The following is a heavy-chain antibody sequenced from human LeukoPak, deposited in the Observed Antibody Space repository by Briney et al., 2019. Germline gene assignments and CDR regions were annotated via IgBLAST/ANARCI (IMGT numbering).Heavy chain of an antibody. CDR2: IYTSGST. CDR3: ARHKDRSYGSGVDWFDP. V-gene: IGHV4-4*07. J-gene: IGHJ5*02. CDR1: GGSISSYY. D-gene: IGHD3-10*01. Sequence: SETLSLTCTVSGGSISSYYWSWIRQPAGKGLEWIGRIYTSGSTNYNPSLKSRVTISVDTSKNQFSLKVTSVTAADTAVYYCARHKDRSYGSGVDWFDPWGQGTLVTVSS.